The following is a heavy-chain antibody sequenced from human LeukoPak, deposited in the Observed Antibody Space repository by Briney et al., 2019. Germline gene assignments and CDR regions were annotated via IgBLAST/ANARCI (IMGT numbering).Heavy chain of an antibody. J-gene: IGHJ6*02. D-gene: IGHD6-13*01. V-gene: IGHV1-69*13. CDR1: GGTFSSYA. Sequence: ASVKVSCKASGGTFSSYAINWVRQAPGQGLEWMGGIIPIFGTANYAQKFQGRVTITADESTSTAYMELSSLRSEDTAVYYCARYSSSWTYYYYYGMDVWGQGTTATVSS. CDR2: IIPIFGTA. CDR3: ARYSSSWTYYYYYGMDV.